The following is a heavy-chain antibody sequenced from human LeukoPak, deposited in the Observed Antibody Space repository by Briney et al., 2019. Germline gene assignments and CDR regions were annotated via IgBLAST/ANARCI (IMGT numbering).Heavy chain of an antibody. CDR1: GFTFSSYA. Sequence: PGGSLRLSCAASGFTFSSYAMSWVRQAPGQGLEWVSAISGSGGSTYYADSVKGRFTISRDNSKNTLYLQMNSLRAEDTAVYYCAKDAYPEGLFHYGMDVWGQGTTVTVSS. J-gene: IGHJ6*02. D-gene: IGHD3-3*01. CDR2: ISGSGGST. CDR3: AKDAYPEGLFHYGMDV. V-gene: IGHV3-23*01.